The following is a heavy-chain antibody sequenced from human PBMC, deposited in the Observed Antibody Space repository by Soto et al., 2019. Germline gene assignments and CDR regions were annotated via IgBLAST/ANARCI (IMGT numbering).Heavy chain of an antibody. D-gene: IGHD4-17*01. CDR3: ARDRSITVTLAEYFQH. V-gene: IGHV3-7*01. CDR1: EFSVNNYW. J-gene: IGHJ1*01. CDR2: IKRGSSEK. Sequence: PGGSLRLSCEGSEFSVNNYWMSWVRQAPGKGLEWVSSIKRGSSEKHYVDSVKGRFTISRDNAKNSLYLQMNSLRAEDTAVYYCARDRSITVTLAEYFQHWGQGTLVTVSS.